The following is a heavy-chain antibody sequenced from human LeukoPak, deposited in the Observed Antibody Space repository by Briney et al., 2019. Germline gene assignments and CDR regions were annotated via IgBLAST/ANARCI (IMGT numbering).Heavy chain of an antibody. D-gene: IGHD2-15*01. J-gene: IGHJ2*01. Sequence: SETLSLTCSVYGGSFNGYYWSWIRQPPGKGLEWIGEISHSGITNYNPSLKSRVIMSLDTSKNQFSLKLNSVTAADTAVYFCARSYCIGDSCYRYFDLWGRGNMVTVSS. CDR2: ISHSGIT. CDR3: ARSYCIGDSCYRYFDL. V-gene: IGHV4-34*01. CDR1: GGSFNGYY.